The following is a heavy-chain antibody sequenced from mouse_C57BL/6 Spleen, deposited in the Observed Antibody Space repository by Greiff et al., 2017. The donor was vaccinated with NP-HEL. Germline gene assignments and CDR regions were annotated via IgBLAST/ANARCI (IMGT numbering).Heavy chain of an antibody. CDR1: GFTFSDYG. CDR2: ISSGSSTI. Sequence: EVKLEESGGGLVKPGGSLKLSCAASGFTFSDYGMHWVRQAPEKGLEWVAYISSGSSTIYYADTVKGRFTISRDNAKNTLFLQMTSLRSEDTAMYYCARGTVVAPHWYFDVWGTGTTVTVSS. D-gene: IGHD1-1*01. V-gene: IGHV5-17*01. CDR3: ARGTVVAPHWYFDV. J-gene: IGHJ1*03.